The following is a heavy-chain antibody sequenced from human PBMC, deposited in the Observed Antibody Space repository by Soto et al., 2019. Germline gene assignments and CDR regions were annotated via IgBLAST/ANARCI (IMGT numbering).Heavy chain of an antibody. J-gene: IGHJ4*02. D-gene: IGHD2-15*01. Sequence: DVQLLESGGGLVQPEGSLRLSCAASGFTFSSYAMGWVRQGPGKGLEWVAVVSIGGSTHYADSVRGRFTISRDNSMNTLSLQMNSLTAEDTAVYFCAKRRGAGGHFDYWCQGALVTVSS. CDR3: AKRRGAGGHFDY. V-gene: IGHV3-23*01. CDR1: GFTFSSYA. CDR2: VSIGGST.